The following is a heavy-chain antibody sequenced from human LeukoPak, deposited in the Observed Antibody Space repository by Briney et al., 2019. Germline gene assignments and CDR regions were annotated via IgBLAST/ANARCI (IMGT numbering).Heavy chain of an antibody. CDR1: GFTFNTYA. J-gene: IGHJ4*02. Sequence: PGGSLRLSCAASGFTFNTYAMHWVRQTPGKGLEWVAVISDDGTIKYYADSVKGRFSISRDKNTVYLQMNSLRIEDTAVYYCARDPRSGYGDYWGQGTLVTVSS. V-gene: IGHV3-30-3*01. CDR3: ARDPRSGYGDY. D-gene: IGHD3-3*01. CDR2: ISDDGTIK.